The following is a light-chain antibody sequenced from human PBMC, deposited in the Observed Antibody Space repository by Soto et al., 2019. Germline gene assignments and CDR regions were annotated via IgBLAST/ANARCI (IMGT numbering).Light chain of an antibody. CDR1: QSISTY. CDR3: QQSYSNPPT. Sequence: DIQMTQSPSSLSASVGDRVSITCRASQSISTYLNWYQHNPGKAPKLLTFAASNLQSGVPSRFSGSESGTDFTLPISSLQPEDVASDYCQQSYSNPPTFGKETKLEIK. J-gene: IGKJ2*01. V-gene: IGKV1-39*01. CDR2: AAS.